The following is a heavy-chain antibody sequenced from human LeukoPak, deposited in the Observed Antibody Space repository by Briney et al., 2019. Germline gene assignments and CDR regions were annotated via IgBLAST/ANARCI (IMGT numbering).Heavy chain of an antibody. Sequence: SETLSLTCPVSAGSISSYYWSWIRQPAGKGREWIGYIYYSGSTNYNPSLKSRVTISVDTSKNQFSLKLSSVTAADTAVYYCATTGYSSSEPLDYWGQGTLVTVSS. CDR2: IYYSGST. D-gene: IGHD6-13*01. V-gene: IGHV4-59*01. CDR1: AGSISSYY. CDR3: ATTGYSSSEPLDY. J-gene: IGHJ4*02.